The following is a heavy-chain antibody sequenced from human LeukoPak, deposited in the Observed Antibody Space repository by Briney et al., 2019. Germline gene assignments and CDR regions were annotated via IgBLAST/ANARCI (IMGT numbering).Heavy chain of an antibody. Sequence: GGSLRLSCAASGFTFSSYSMNWVRQAPGKGLEWVSSISSSSSYIYYADSVKGRFTISRDNAKNSLYLQMNSLRAEDTAVYYCAKDRAPIAAAGTFDYWGQGTLVTVSS. D-gene: IGHD6-13*01. CDR2: ISSSSSYI. V-gene: IGHV3-21*04. CDR1: GFTFSSYS. CDR3: AKDRAPIAAAGTFDY. J-gene: IGHJ4*02.